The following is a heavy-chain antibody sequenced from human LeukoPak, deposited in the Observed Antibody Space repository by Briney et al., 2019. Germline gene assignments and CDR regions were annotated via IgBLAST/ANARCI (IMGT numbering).Heavy chain of an antibody. V-gene: IGHV4-34*01. CDR2: INHSGST. CDR1: GGSFSGYY. D-gene: IGHD3-9*01. Sequence: SETLSLTCAVYGGSFSGYYWSWIRQPPGRGLEWIGEINHSGSTNYNPSLKSRVTISVDTSKNQFSLKLSSVTAADTAVYYCARGGIWYYDILTGYSFDYWGQGTLVTVSS. CDR3: ARGGIWYYDILTGYSFDY. J-gene: IGHJ4*02.